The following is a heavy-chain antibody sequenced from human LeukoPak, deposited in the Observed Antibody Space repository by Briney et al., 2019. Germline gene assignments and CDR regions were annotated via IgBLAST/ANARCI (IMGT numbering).Heavy chain of an antibody. J-gene: IGHJ3*02. CDR1: GYSFTSYW. CDR2: IYPGDSDT. CDR3: ARCIDVSFDAFDI. D-gene: IGHD2-21*01. Sequence: GESLKISCKASGYSFTSYWIGWVRQMPGKGLEWMGIIYPGDSDTRYSPSFQGQVTISADKSISTAYLQWSSLKASDTAMCYCARCIDVSFDAFDIGGQGTMVTVSS. V-gene: IGHV5-51*01.